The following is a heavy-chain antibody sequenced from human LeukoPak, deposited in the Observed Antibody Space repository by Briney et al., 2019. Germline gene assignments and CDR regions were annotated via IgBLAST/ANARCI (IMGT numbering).Heavy chain of an antibody. D-gene: IGHD6-13*01. CDR3: AKAKDSSTWSPGSWFDP. J-gene: IGHJ5*02. V-gene: IGHV4-59*12. CDR2: IYYSGST. CDR1: GGSISSYY. Sequence: PSETLSLTCTVSGGSISSYYWSWIRQPPGKGLEWIGYIYYSGSTNYNPSLKSRVTISVDKSKNQFSLKLSSVTAADTAVYYCAKAKDSSTWSPGSWFDPWGQGTLVTVSS.